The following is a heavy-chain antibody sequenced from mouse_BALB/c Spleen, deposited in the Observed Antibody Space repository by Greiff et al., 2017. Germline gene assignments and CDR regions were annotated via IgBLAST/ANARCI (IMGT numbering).Heavy chain of an antibody. CDR3: ARDDSYYEDAMDY. CDR1: GFNIKDTY. D-gene: IGHD2-3*01. CDR2: IDPANGNT. J-gene: IGHJ4*01. Sequence: VQLQQSGAELVKPGASVKLSCTASGFNIKDTYMHWVKQRPEQGLEWIGRIDPANGNTKYDPKFQGKATITADTSSNTAYLQLSSLTSEDTAVYYCARDDSYYEDAMDYWGQGTSVTVSS. V-gene: IGHV14-3*02.